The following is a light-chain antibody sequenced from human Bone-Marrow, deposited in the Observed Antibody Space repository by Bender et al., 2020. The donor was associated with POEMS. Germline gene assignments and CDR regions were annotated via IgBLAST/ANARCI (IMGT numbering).Light chain of an antibody. CDR1: SSEVDEYNY. Sequence: QSALTQPASVSGSPGQSLTISCTESSSEVDEYNYFSWYQQHPGKAPKVIIYDDSNRPSGVPGRFSGSKSGNTASLTVSGLQAEDEADYFYCSYAGIDNFVFGSGTTLTVL. CDR2: DDS. J-gene: IGLJ1*01. CDR3: CSYAGIDNFV. V-gene: IGLV2-8*01.